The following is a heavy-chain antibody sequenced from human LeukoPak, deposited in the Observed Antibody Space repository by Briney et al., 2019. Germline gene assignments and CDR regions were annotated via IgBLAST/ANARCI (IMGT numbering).Heavy chain of an antibody. Sequence: PGGALRLSCAASGFIFSSYSMNWVRQAPGKGVEGVSFISTSSNYIYYADSVKGRFTISRDNAKNSLYLQMNSLRAEDTAVYYCARELYSSSSRWFDPWGQGTLVTVSS. J-gene: IGHJ5*02. D-gene: IGHD6-6*01. CDR3: ARELYSSSSRWFDP. CDR1: GFIFSSYS. CDR2: ISTSSNYI. V-gene: IGHV3-21*01.